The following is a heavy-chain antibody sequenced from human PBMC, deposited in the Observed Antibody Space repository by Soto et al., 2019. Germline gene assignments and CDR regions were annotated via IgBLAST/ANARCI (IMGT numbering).Heavy chain of an antibody. D-gene: IGHD2-8*02. J-gene: IGHJ3*02. Sequence: EVQLLESGGGLVQPGGSLRLSCAASGFTFNNYAMSWVRQTPGKGLAWVSSITGSGGTTYYADSVTGRFSISRDNSKNALYLQMNTLRAEDTAVYYCAGGGTSANYAFDIWGQGTLVTVSS. CDR3: AGGGTSANYAFDI. CDR2: ITGSGGTT. V-gene: IGHV3-23*01. CDR1: GFTFNNYA.